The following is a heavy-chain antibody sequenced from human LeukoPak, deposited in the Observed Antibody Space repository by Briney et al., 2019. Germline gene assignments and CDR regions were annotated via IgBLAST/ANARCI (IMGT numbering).Heavy chain of an antibody. CDR2: INAGNGNT. J-gene: IGHJ4*02. D-gene: IGHD5-12*01. CDR3: ARVPNIVATIFDY. Sequence: ASVKVSCKASGYTFTSYAMYWVRQAPGQRLEWMGWINAGNGNTKYSQKFQGRVTITRDTSASTAYMELSSLRSEDTAAYYCARVPNIVATIFDYWGQGTLVTVSS. CDR1: GYTFTSYA. V-gene: IGHV1-3*01.